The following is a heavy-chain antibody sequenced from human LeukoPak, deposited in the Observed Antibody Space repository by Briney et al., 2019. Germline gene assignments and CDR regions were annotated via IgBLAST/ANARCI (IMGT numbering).Heavy chain of an antibody. J-gene: IGHJ4*02. CDR2: IYSSGST. Sequence: SETLSLTCTVSGGSLSGFFWSWIRQPPGKGLEWIGYIYSSGSTAYNPSFKSRVTISEDTSNNQFSLKLNFATAADTAVYYCARARPNWNPPDFWGQGTLVTVSS. CDR3: ARARPNWNPPDF. CDR1: GGSLSGFF. D-gene: IGHD1-1*01. V-gene: IGHV4-4*08.